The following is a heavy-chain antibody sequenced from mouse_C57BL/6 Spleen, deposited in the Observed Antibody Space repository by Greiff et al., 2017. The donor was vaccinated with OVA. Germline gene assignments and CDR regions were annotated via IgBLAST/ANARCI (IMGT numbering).Heavy chain of an antibody. J-gene: IGHJ4*01. D-gene: IGHD5-1*01. CDR2: ISSGSSTI. CDR1: GFTFSDYG. Sequence: EVQVVESGGGLVKPGGSLKLSCAASGFTFSDYGMHWVRQAPEKGLEWVAYISSGSSTIYYADTVKGRFTISRDNAKNTLFLQMTSLRSEDTAMYYCARPLSTYYYAMDYWGQGTSVTVSS. CDR3: ARPLSTYYYAMDY. V-gene: IGHV5-17*01.